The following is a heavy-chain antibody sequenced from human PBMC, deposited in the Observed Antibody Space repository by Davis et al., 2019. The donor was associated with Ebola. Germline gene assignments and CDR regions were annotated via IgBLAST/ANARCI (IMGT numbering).Heavy chain of an antibody. D-gene: IGHD4-17*01. V-gene: IGHV3-66*01. CDR1: GFTVSSNY. Sequence: GESLKISCAASGFTVSSNYMSWVRQAPGKGLEWVSVIYSGGSTYYADSVKVRFTISRDNSKNTLYLQMNSLRAEDTAVYYCARSMTTVTTTVDYWGQGTLVTVSS. J-gene: IGHJ4*02. CDR3: ARSMTTVTTTVDY. CDR2: IYSGGST.